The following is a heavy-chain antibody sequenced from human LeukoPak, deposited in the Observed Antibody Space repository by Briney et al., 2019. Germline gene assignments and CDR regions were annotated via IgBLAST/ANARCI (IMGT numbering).Heavy chain of an antibody. CDR3: AKDNTPGYYYYYYMDV. CDR2: ISGSGGGT. J-gene: IGHJ6*03. V-gene: IGHV3-23*01. CDR1: GFTFSSYS. Sequence: GGSLRLSCAASGFTFSSYSMNWVRQAPGKGLEWVSAISGSGGGTYYADSVKGRFTISRDNSKNTLYLQMNSLRAEDTAVYYCAKDNTPGYYYYYYMDVWGKGTTVTVSS.